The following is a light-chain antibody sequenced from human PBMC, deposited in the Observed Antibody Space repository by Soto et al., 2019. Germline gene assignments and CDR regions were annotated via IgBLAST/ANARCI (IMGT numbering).Light chain of an antibody. Sequence: EIVLTQSPGTLSLSPGERATLSCRASQSVSSSYLAWYQQKPGQAPRLLIYGASSRATGTPDRFSGSGSVTDFTLTISSLEAEYFAVYYCQHYCSSAPWMFGQGTKVEIK. CDR2: GAS. V-gene: IGKV3-20*01. CDR1: QSVSSSY. CDR3: QHYCSSAPWM. J-gene: IGKJ1*01.